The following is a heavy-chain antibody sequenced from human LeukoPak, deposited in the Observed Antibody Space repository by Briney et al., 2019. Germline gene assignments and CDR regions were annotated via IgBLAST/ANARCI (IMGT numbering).Heavy chain of an antibody. D-gene: IGHD4-17*01. V-gene: IGHV3-30-3*01. CDR2: ISYDGSNK. CDR1: GFTFSTFW. J-gene: IGHJ4*02. Sequence: GSLRLSCAASGFTFSTFWMHWVRQAPGKGLEWVAVISYDGSNKYYADSVKGRFTISRDNSKNTLYLQMNSLRAEDTAVYYCAREGNYGDYSYYFDYWGQGTLVTVSS. CDR3: AREGNYGDYSYYFDY.